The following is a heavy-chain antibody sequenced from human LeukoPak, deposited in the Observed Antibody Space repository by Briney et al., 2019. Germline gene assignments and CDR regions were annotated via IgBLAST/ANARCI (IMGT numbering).Heavy chain of an antibody. V-gene: IGHV3-33*01. J-gene: IGHJ4*02. D-gene: IGHD3-10*01. CDR3: ARDVHGSGSYYF. CDR2: IWYDGSNK. CDR1: GFTFSSYG. Sequence: GGSLRLSCAASGFTFSSYGMHWVRQAPGKGLEWVAVIWYDGSNKYYADSVKGRFTISRDNSKSTLYLQMNSLRAEDTAVYYCARDVHGSGSYYFWGQGILVTVSS.